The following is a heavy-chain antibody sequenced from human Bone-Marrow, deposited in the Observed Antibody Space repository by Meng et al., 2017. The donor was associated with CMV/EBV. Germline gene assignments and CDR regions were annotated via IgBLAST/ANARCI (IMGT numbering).Heavy chain of an antibody. J-gene: IGHJ5*02. CDR3: AKGRTWFDP. V-gene: IGHV4-4*07. CDR1: GGSISSFY. CDR2: IYTSGST. Sequence: LSLSCTVSGGSISSFYWSWIRQPAGKGLGWIGRIYTSGSTNYNPSPQSRVTMSVDTSKNHFSLKLTSVTAADTAVYYCAKGRTWFDPWGQGTLVTVSS.